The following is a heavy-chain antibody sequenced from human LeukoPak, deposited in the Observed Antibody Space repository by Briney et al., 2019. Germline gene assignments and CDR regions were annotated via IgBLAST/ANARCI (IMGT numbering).Heavy chain of an antibody. CDR2: IYPGDSDT. CDR3: ARFPGSGSYQYYFDY. V-gene: IGHV5-51*01. D-gene: IGHD3-10*01. J-gene: IGHJ4*02. CDR1: GYSFTSYW. Sequence: GESLKISCKCSGYSFTSYWIGWVRPMPGKGLEWMGIIYPGDSDTRYSPSFQGQVTISADKSISTAYLQWSSLKASATAMYYCARFPGSGSYQYYFDYWGQGTLVTVSS.